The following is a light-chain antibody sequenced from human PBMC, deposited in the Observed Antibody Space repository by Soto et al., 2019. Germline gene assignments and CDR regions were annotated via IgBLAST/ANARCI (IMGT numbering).Light chain of an antibody. CDR2: DVI. V-gene: IGLV2-14*03. J-gene: IGLJ2*01. CDR1: SSDVGGYNY. CDR3: SSYTSSSTYVV. Sequence: QSALTQPASVSGSAGESITISCTGTSSDVGGYNYVSWYQQHPGKAPKLMIYDVINRPSGVSNRFSGSKSGNSASLTISGLQAEDEADYYCSSYTSSSTYVVFRGGTKVTGL.